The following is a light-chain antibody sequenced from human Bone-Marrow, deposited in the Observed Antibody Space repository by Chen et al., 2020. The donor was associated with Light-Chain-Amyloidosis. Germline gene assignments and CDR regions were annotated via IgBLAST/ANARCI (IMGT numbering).Light chain of an antibody. J-gene: IGLJ3*02. V-gene: IGLV2-23*01. Sequence: QSALTQPASVSGSPGQSITISCTASNSDVGNYNLVSLYQHHPGKAPKLIIYGDFKRPSGVSNRFSCSKSGNTASLTISGRQNEDEAHYHCCAYTGSSTWVFGGGTKLTVL. CDR2: GDF. CDR3: CAYTGSSTWV. CDR1: NSDVGNYNL.